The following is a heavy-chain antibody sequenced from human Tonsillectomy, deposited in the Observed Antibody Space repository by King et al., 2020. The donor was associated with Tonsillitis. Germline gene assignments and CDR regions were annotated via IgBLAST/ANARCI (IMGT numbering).Heavy chain of an antibody. J-gene: IGHJ3*02. Sequence: VQLKESGPGLVKPSQTLSLTCTVSGGSISSGSYYWSWIRQPAGKGLEWIGRIYTSGSTNYNPSLKSRVTMSVDTSKNQFSLKLSSVTAADTAVYYCAREAKVAYDFWSGYYAFDIWGQGTMVTVSS. V-gene: IGHV4-61*02. CDR3: AREAKVAYDFWSGYYAFDI. CDR1: GGSISSGSYY. D-gene: IGHD3-3*01. CDR2: IYTSGST.